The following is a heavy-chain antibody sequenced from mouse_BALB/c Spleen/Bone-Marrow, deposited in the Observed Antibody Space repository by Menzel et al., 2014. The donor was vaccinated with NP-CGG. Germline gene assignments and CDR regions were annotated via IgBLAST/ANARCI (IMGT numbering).Heavy chain of an antibody. CDR1: GYTFSSYW. V-gene: IGHV1-9*01. Sequence: VMLVESGPELMKPGASVKISCKATGYTFSSYWIEWVKQRPEHGLEWIGEILPGSGNTHYNEKFKGKATFTADTSSNTADMQLSSLTFEDSAVYYCTRQGLACWGQGTLVTVS. CDR3: TRQGLAC. CDR2: ILPGSGNT. J-gene: IGHJ3*01.